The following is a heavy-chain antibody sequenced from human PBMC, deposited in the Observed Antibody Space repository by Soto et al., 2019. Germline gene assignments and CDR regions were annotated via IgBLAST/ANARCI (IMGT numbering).Heavy chain of an antibody. D-gene: IGHD3-3*01. CDR1: GFTFSSYA. CDR3: ARYEKWLLYRCLDY. V-gene: IGHV3-30-3*01. Sequence: AGGSLRLSCAASGFTFSSYAMHWVRQAPGKGLEWVAVISYDGSNKYYADSVKGRFTISRDNSKNTLYLQMNSLRAEDTAVYYCARYEKWLLYRCLDYWGQGTLVT. CDR2: ISYDGSNK. J-gene: IGHJ4*02.